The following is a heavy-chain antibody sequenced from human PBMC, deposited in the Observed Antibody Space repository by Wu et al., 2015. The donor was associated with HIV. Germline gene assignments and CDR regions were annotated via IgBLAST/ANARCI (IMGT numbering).Heavy chain of an antibody. CDR3: GRDFRQQEVWVDP. J-gene: IGHJ5*02. CDR2: IILMSGTA. D-gene: IGHD6-13*01. V-gene: IGHV1-69*01. Sequence: QVQLLQSGAEVKKPGSSVKVSCKASGGTFNNYGISWVRQAPGQGLEWMGGIILMSGTANYAQKFQGRVTITADESTSTAYMELSSLRSEDTAVYYCGRDFRQQEVWVDPVGPGNPWSPSPQ. CDR1: GGTFNNYG.